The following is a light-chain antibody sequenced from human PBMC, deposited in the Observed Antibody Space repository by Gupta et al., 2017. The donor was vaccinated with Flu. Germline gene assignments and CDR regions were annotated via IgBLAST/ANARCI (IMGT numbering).Light chain of an antibody. J-gene: IGKJ1*01. CDR2: GAS. CDR1: QSLANN. V-gene: IGKV3-15*01. Sequence: PATLSVSPGERATLSCRASQSLANNLAWFQRRPGQAPRLLIYGASTRGTTVPARFSGSGSGTDFTLTISSLQSEDFAVYYCQQYHNWPRTFGPGTKVEVK. CDR3: QQYHNWPRT.